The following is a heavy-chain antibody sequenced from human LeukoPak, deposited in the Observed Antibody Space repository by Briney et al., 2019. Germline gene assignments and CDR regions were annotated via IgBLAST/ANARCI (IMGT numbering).Heavy chain of an antibody. CDR2: INPNSGGT. J-gene: IGHJ5*02. V-gene: IGHV1-2*02. CDR3: AREEMTTVTTWNWFDP. CDR1: GYTFTDYY. Sequence: GASVKVSCKASGYTFTDYYMHWVRQAPGQGLEWMGWINPNSGGTNYAQKFQGRVTMTRDTSISTVYMELSRLRSDDTAVYYCAREEMTTVTTWNWFDPWGQGTLVTVSS. D-gene: IGHD4-17*01.